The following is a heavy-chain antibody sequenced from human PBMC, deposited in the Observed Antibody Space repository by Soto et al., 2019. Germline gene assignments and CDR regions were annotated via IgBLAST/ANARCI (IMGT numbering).Heavy chain of an antibody. CDR2: IYYSGST. CDR3: ARLGLLRYCSGGSCYTTEVDY. D-gene: IGHD2-15*01. J-gene: IGHJ4*02. CDR1: GGSISSSSYY. Sequence: QLQLQESGPGLVKPSETLSLTCTVSGGSISSSSYYWGWIRQPPGKGLEWIGSIYYSGSTYYNPSLKSRVTISVDTSKNQFSLKLSSVTAADTAVYYCARLGLLRYCSGGSCYTTEVDYWGQGTLVTVSS. V-gene: IGHV4-39*01.